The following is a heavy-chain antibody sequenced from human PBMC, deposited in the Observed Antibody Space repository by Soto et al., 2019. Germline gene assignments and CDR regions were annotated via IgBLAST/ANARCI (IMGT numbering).Heavy chain of an antibody. V-gene: IGHV6-1*01. D-gene: IGHD3-10*01. CDR1: GDSVSSDSAA. Sequence: SQTLSLTCAISGDSVSSDSAAWNWIRQSPSRGLEWLGRTYYRSKWYNDYAVSVKSRITINPDTSKNQFSLQLNSVNPEDTAVYYCAKSLDLVWGSGSYYAFDIWGQGTMVTVS. CDR3: AKSLDLVWGSGSYYAFDI. CDR2: TYYRSKWYN. J-gene: IGHJ3*02.